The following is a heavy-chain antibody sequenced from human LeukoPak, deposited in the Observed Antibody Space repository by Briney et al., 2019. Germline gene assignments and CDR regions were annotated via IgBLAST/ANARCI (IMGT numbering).Heavy chain of an antibody. Sequence: ASVKVSCKASGYTFTSYDINWVRQATGQGLEWMGWMNPNSGNTGYAQKFQGRVTMTRDTSISTAYMELSRLRSDDTAVYYCARDLGGDNWNQYYFDYWGQGTLVTVSS. CDR1: GYTFTSYD. J-gene: IGHJ4*02. CDR2: MNPNSGNT. V-gene: IGHV1-8*01. D-gene: IGHD1-20*01. CDR3: ARDLGGDNWNQYYFDY.